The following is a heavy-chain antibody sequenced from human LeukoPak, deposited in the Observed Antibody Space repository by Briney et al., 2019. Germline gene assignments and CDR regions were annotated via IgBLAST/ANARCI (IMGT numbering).Heavy chain of an antibody. CDR3: ARPPMGSGSYFDAFDI. J-gene: IGHJ3*02. V-gene: IGHV4-34*01. CDR2: INHSGST. CDR1: GGSISSYY. Sequence: PSETLSLTCTVSGGSISSYYWSWIRQPPGKGLEWIGEINHSGSTNYNPSLKSRVTISVDTSKNQFSLKLSSVTAADTAVYYCARPPMGSGSYFDAFDIWGQGTMVTVSS. D-gene: IGHD3-10*01.